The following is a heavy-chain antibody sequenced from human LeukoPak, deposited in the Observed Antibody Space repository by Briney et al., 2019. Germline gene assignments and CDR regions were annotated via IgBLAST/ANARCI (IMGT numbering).Heavy chain of an antibody. CDR1: GGSISSSNW. J-gene: IGHJ4*02. V-gene: IGHV4-4*02. D-gene: IGHD3-10*01. CDR2: IYHSGST. Sequence: SGTLSLTCAVSGGSISSSNWWSWVRQPPGKGLEWIGEIYHSGSTNYNPSLKSRVTISVDKSKNQFSLKLSSVTAADTAVYYCARGRGYYYGSGSSAPHFDYWGQGTLVTVSS. CDR3: ARGRGYYYGSGSSAPHFDY.